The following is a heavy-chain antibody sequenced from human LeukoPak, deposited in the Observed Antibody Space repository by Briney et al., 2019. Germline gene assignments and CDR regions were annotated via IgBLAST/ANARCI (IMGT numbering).Heavy chain of an antibody. CDR2: ISSNGGST. CDR1: AFTFSSYT. J-gene: IGHJ3*02. D-gene: IGHD3-10*01. V-gene: IGHV3-64D*06. Sequence: GGSLRLSCSASAFTFSSYTMHWVRQAPGKGLEYVSAISSNGGSTYYADSVKGRFTISRDNSKNTLYLQMSSLRAEDTAVYYCVKDPPMVRGALGAFDIWGQGTMVTVSS. CDR3: VKDPPMVRGALGAFDI.